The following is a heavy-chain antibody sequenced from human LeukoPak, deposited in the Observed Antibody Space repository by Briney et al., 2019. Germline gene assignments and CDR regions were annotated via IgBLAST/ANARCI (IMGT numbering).Heavy chain of an antibody. V-gene: IGHV1-2*02. CDR1: GYTFTGYY. Sequence: ASVKVSCKASGYTFTGYYIHWVRQAPGQGLEWMGWINPNSGGTNNAQKFQGRVTITRNTSISTAYMELSSLRSEDTAVYYCARGRAITMIVVVNYYFDYWGQGTLVTVSS. CDR3: ARGRAITMIVVVNYYFDY. D-gene: IGHD3-22*01. CDR2: INPNSGGT. J-gene: IGHJ4*02.